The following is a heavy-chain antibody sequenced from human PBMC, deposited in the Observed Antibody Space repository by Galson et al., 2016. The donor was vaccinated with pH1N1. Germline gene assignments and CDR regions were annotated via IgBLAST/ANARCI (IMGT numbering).Heavy chain of an antibody. CDR1: GYTFNNYD. D-gene: IGHD6-19*01. Sequence: SVKVSCKASGYTFNNYDINWVRQTPGQGLEWMGWMNPNTGGTDSAHKFQGRVTLTRNTSEGTAFMELSNLRSDDTAVYYCARGHPLGSISGWVWGQGSLVTVSS. J-gene: IGHJ4*02. CDR3: ARGHPLGSISGWV. CDR2: MNPNTGGT. V-gene: IGHV1-8*03.